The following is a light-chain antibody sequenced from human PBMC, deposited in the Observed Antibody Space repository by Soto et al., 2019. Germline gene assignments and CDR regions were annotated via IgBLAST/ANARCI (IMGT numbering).Light chain of an antibody. V-gene: IGKV4-1*01. Sequence: DIVMTQSPDSLAVSLGERATINCKSSQSALYSPNNKNYLAWYQQKPGQPPKLLIYWASTRESGVPDRFSGSGSGTDFSLTISSLQAEDVATYYCQQYNSYWTFGQGTKVEIK. J-gene: IGKJ1*01. CDR2: WAS. CDR3: QQYNSYWT. CDR1: QSALYSPNNKNY.